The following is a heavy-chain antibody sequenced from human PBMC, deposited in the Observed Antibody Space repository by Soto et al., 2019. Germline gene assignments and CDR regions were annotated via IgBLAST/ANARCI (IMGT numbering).Heavy chain of an antibody. V-gene: IGHV3-43*01. D-gene: IGHD3-10*01. J-gene: IGHJ4*02. CDR2: ISWDGGST. CDR3: AKDSSPSYYYGFKFDY. CDR1: GFTFDDYT. Sequence: EVQLVESGGVVVQPGGSLRLSCAASGFTFDDYTMHWVRQAPGKGLEWVSLISWDGGSTYYADSVKGRFTISRDNSKSSLYLQMNSLRTEDTALYYCAKDSSPSYYYGFKFDYWGQGTLVTVSS.